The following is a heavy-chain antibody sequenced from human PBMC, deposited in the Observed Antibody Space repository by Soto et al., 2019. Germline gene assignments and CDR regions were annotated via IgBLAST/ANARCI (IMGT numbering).Heavy chain of an antibody. Sequence: GGSLRLSCAASGFTIDDYGMSWVRQAPGKGLEWVSGINWNGGSTGYADSVKGRFAISRDNAKNSLYLQMNSLRAEDTALYYCARDPGYSYGTQFDYWGQGTLVTVSS. J-gene: IGHJ4*02. D-gene: IGHD5-18*01. CDR2: INWNGGST. V-gene: IGHV3-20*04. CDR1: GFTIDDYG. CDR3: ARDPGYSYGTQFDY.